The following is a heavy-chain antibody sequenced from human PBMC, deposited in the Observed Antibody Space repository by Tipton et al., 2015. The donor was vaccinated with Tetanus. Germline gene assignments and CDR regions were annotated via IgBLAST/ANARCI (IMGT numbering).Heavy chain of an antibody. CDR2: IYYSGST. V-gene: IGHV4-61*01. D-gene: IGHD3-10*01. Sequence: TLSLTCTVSGGSVSSGSYYWSWIRQPPGKGLEWIGYIYYSGSTNYNPSLKSRVTISVDTSKNQFSLKLSSVTAADTAVYYCARGIWFGPGPKFYFDSWGQGTLVAVSS. CDR3: ARGIWFGPGPKFYFDS. CDR1: GGSVSSGSYY. J-gene: IGHJ4*02.